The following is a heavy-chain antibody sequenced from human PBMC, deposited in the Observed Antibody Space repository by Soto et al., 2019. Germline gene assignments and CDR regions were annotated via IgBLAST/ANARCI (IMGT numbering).Heavy chain of an antibody. D-gene: IGHD3-9*01. CDR3: SMFNLFLRYHTLDV. CDR2: ISGSGGRT. Sequence: GGSLRLSCAASGFTFSSYAMSWVRQAPGKGLEWVSAISGSGGRTYYVDSVKGRFTISRDNAKNTLYLQMNSLRAEDTAVYYCSMFNLFLRYHTLDVWGQGTLVTVSS. J-gene: IGHJ4*02. V-gene: IGHV3-23*01. CDR1: GFTFSSYA.